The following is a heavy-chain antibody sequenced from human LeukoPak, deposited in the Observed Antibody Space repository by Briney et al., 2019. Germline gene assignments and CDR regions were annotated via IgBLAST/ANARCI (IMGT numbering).Heavy chain of an antibody. CDR2: ISWNSGSI. CDR1: GFTFDDYA. CDR3: AKAPKAPTMVRGAAWFDY. V-gene: IGHV3-9*01. Sequence: PGRSLRLSCAASGFTFDDYAMHWVRQAPGKGLEWVSGISWNSGSIGYADSVKGRFTISRDNAKNSLYLQMNSLRAEDTALYYCAKAPKAPTMVRGAAWFDYWGQGTLVTVSS. D-gene: IGHD3-10*01. J-gene: IGHJ4*02.